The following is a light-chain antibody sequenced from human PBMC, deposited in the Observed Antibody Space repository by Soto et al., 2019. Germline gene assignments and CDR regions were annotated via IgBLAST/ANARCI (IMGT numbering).Light chain of an antibody. CDR1: ERVSSNY. J-gene: IGKJ1*01. V-gene: IGKV3-20*01. Sequence: EIVLTQSPGTLSLSPGERATLSCRATERVSSNYLAWYQQKPGQAPRVLIYGASIRATGIPDRFSGSGSETDFTLTISRLEPEDFAVYYCQQYGTSPRTFGQGTKVDIK. CDR3: QQYGTSPRT. CDR2: GAS.